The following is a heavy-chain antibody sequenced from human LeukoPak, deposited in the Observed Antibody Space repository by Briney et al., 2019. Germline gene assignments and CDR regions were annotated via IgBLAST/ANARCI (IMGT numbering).Heavy chain of an antibody. CDR2: ISGSGGST. CDR1: GFTFSSYA. V-gene: IGHV3-23*01. J-gene: IGHJ1*01. D-gene: IGHD6-19*01. CDR3: ARHKAVAGIFRH. Sequence: PGGSLRLSCAASGFTFSSYAMSWVRQAPGKGLEWVSAISGSGGSTYYADSVKGRFTISRDNAKNTLYLQMNSLRAEDTAVYYCARHKAVAGIFRHWGQGTLVTVSS.